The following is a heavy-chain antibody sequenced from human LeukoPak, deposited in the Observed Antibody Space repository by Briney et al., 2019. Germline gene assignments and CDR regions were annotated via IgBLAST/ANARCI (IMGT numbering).Heavy chain of an antibody. CDR2: INPSGGST. CDR3: ARDHGVLTAILSSGFDP. D-gene: IGHD2-21*02. V-gene: IGHV1-46*01. J-gene: IGHJ5*02. Sequence: ASVKVSCKASGYTFTSYYIHWVRQAPGQGLEWMGIINPSGGSTSYAQKFRGRVTITRDTSTSIVYMELSSLRSEDTAVYYCARDHGVLTAILSSGFDPWGQGTLVIVSS. CDR1: GYTFTSYY.